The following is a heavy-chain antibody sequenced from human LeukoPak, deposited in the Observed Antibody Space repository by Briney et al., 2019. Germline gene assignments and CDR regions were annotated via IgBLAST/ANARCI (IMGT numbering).Heavy chain of an antibody. V-gene: IGHV4-34*01. CDR3: ARGPLGVYFDY. D-gene: IGHD1-26*01. Sequence: SETLSLTCAVYGGSFSGYYWSWIRQPPGKGLEWIGEINHSGSTNYNPSLKSRVTISVDTSKNQFSLKLSSVTAADTAVYYCARGPLGVYFDYWGQGTLVTVSS. CDR1: GGSFSGYY. J-gene: IGHJ4*02. CDR2: INHSGST.